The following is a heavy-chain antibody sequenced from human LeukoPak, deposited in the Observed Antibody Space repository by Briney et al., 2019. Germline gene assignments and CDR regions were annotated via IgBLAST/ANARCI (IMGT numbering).Heavy chain of an antibody. CDR3: ASTPRGLDAFDI. J-gene: IGHJ3*02. CDR2: IYSSGST. CDR1: GDSLSTYY. D-gene: IGHD3-10*01. V-gene: IGHV4-4*07. Sequence: SETLSLTCTVSGDSLSTYYWSWIRQPAGRGLEWIGRIYSSGSTNYNPSLKSRVTMSVDTSKNQFSLRLSSVTAADTAVYYCASTPRGLDAFDIWGQGTMVTVSS.